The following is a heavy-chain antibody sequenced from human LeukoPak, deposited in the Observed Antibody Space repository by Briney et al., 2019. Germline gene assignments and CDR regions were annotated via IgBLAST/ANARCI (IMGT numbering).Heavy chain of an antibody. CDR3: ARDDALVATGSFDY. CDR1: GYTFSSYG. J-gene: IGHJ4*02. D-gene: IGHD5-12*01. CDR2: ISDYNGNT. Sequence: ASVKVSCKASGYTFSSYGINWVRQAPGQGLEWMGWISDYNGNTNYAQKLQGRVTMTTDTSTSTAYMELRSLRSDDTAVYYCARDDALVATGSFDYSGQGTLVTVSS. V-gene: IGHV1-18*01.